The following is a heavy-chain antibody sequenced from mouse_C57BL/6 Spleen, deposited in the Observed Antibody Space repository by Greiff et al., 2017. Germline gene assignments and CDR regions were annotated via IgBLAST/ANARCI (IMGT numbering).Heavy chain of an antibody. CDR3: ARSYDYDYYAMDY. D-gene: IGHD2-4*01. CDR2: IHPNSGST. CDR1: GYTFTSYW. Sequence: QVHVKQPGAELVKPGASVKLSCKASGYTFTSYWMHWVKQRPGQGLEWIGMIHPNSGSTNYNEKFKSKATLTVDKSSSTAYMQLSSLTSEDSAVYYCARSYDYDYYAMDYWGQGTSVTVSS. V-gene: IGHV1-64*01. J-gene: IGHJ4*01.